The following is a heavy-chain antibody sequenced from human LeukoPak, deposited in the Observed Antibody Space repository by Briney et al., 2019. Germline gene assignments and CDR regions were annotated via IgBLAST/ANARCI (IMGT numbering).Heavy chain of an antibody. J-gene: IGHJ4*02. D-gene: IGHD5-12*01. V-gene: IGHV3-21*01. CDR1: GFTFSSYS. CDR3: ARVQSRVDIVANDY. Sequence: PGGPLRLSCAASGFTFSSYSMNWVRQAPGKGLEWVSSISSSSSYIYYADSVKGRFTISRDNAKNSLYLQMNSLRAEDTAVYYCARVQSRVDIVANDYWGQGTLVTVSS. CDR2: ISSSSSYI.